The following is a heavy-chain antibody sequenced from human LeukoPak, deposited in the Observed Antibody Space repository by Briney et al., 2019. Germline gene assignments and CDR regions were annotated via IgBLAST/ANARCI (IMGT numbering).Heavy chain of an antibody. V-gene: IGHV4-4*07. D-gene: IGHD1-26*01. Sequence: SETLSLTCTVSGVSITNYYWAWIRQPAGKGLEWIGRMYISGSTNYNPSLKSRVSISIDKTKDQFSLKLRSVTAADTAVYYCARDYLVGAPLDSWGQGTLVTVSS. CDR2: MYISGST. J-gene: IGHJ4*02. CDR1: GVSITNYY. CDR3: ARDYLVGAPLDS.